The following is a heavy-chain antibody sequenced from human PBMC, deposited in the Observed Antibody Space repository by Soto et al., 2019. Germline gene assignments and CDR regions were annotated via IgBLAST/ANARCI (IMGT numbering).Heavy chain of an antibody. CDR1: GFTFISYG. CDR2: IWYDGSNK. J-gene: IGHJ6*02. V-gene: IGHV3-33*01. D-gene: IGHD5-18*01. CDR3: ARERYSYGYWSYYYYYGMDV. Sequence: LRLSCAASGFTFISYGMHWVRQAPGKGLEWVAVIWYDGSNKYYADSVKGRFTISRDNSKNTLYLQMNSLRAEDTAVYYCARERYSYGYWSYYYYYGMDVWGQGTTVTVSS.